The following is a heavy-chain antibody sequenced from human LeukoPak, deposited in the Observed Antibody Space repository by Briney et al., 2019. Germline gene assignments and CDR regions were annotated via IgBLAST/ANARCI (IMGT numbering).Heavy chain of an antibody. Sequence: SETLSLTCTVSVDSISSGYYFWGWIRHPAGKGREWMGRIYKNGDTNYNPSLKRRVPISLHTSRTQFSRKVPSVPPADTPMYFCASRRAAQQPYNYYMDIGRKGTTVTVS. J-gene: IGHJ6*03. CDR2: IYKNGDT. CDR3: ASRRAAQQPYNYYMDI. CDR1: VDSISSGYYF. D-gene: IGHD6-13*01. V-gene: IGHV4-61*02.